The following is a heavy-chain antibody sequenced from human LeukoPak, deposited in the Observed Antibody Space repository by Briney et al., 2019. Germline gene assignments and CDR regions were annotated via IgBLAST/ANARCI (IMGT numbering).Heavy chain of an antibody. CDR2: IRSKAYRGTT. Sequence: GGSMRLSCTGSGFTFGDHAMSWVRQAPGKGLEWVGFIRSKAYRGTTEYAASVKGRFTISRDDSASIAYLQMNSLKTEDTAVYYCARGPIQLWIHNAMDVWGQGTTVTVSS. CDR1: GFTFGDHA. V-gene: IGHV3-49*04. J-gene: IGHJ6*02. CDR3: ARGPIQLWIHNAMDV. D-gene: IGHD1-1*01.